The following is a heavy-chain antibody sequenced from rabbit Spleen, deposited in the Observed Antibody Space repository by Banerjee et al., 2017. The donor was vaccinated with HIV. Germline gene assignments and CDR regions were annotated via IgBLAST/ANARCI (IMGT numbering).Heavy chain of an antibody. CDR3: AREGPASTYAFDL. CDR1: RFDFSTYS. CDR2: IVPIFGVT. V-gene: IGHV1S7*01. Sequence: QLVESGGGLVQPGGSLKLSCKASRFDFSTYSMSWVRQAPGKGLEWIGYIVPIFGVTYYANWVNGRFTISSHNAQNTLYLQLNSLTAADTATYFCAREGPASTYAFDLWGPGTLVTVS. D-gene: IGHD8-1*01. J-gene: IGHJ4*01.